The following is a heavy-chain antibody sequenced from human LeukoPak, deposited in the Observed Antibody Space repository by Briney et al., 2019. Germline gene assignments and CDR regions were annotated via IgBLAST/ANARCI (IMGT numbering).Heavy chain of an antibody. CDR3: ARGLLAHYYYYMDV. J-gene: IGHJ6*03. Sequence: GASVKVSCKASGYTFTSYDINWVRQATGQGLEWMGWMNPNSGNTGYAQKFQGRVTMTGNTSISTAYMELGSLRSEDTAVYYCARGLLAHYYYYMDVWGKGTTVTASS. CDR2: MNPNSGNT. V-gene: IGHV1-8*01. CDR1: GYTFTSYD.